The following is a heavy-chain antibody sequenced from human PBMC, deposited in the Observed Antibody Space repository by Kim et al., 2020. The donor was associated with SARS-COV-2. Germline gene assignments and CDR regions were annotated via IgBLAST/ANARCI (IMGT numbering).Heavy chain of an antibody. CDR3: ARSLHHAPSSFWVRFDP. V-gene: IGHV4-34*01. CDR2: IYHSGTT. D-gene: IGHD6-13*01. J-gene: IGHJ5*02. CDR1: GGSFSGYY. Sequence: SETLSLTCAVYGGSFSGYYWSWIRQPPGKGLEWIGEIYHSGTTKYNPSLKSRVTISLDTAKNQSSLKLSSVTAADTAVYFCARSLHHAPSSFWVRFDPWG.